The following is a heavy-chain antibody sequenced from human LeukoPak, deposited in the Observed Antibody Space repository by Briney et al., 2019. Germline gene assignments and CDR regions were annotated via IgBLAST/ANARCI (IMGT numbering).Heavy chain of an antibody. D-gene: IGHD3-22*01. CDR2: IIPIFGTA. J-gene: IGHJ5*02. V-gene: IGHV1-69*13. CDR3: ARDARFYYDRSGYCYPLWFDP. Sequence: ASVKVSCKASGGTFSSYAISWVRQAPGQGLEWMGGIIPIFGTANYAQKFQGRVTITADESTSTAYMELSSLRSEDTAVYYCARDARFYYDRSGYCYPLWFDPWGQGTLVTVSS. CDR1: GGTFSSYA.